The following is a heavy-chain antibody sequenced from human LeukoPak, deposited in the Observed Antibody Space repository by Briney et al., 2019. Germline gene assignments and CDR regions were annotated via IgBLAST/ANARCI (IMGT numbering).Heavy chain of an antibody. Sequence: QTGGSLRLSCAASGFTFSSSWMHWVRQAPGKGLVWVSRINSDGSSTSYADSVKGRFTISRDNAKNTLYLQMSSLRAEDTAVYYCARDQAGNYFDPWGQGTLVTVSS. CDR3: ARDQAGNYFDP. V-gene: IGHV3-74*01. J-gene: IGHJ5*02. CDR2: INSDGSST. CDR1: GFTFSSSW.